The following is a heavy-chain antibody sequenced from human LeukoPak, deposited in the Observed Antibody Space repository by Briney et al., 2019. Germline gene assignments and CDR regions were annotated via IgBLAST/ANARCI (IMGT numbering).Heavy chain of an antibody. CDR1: GFTFSSYS. Sequence: GGSLRLSCAASGFTFSSYSMNRVRQAPGKGLEWVSSISSSSSYIYYADSVKGRFTISRDNAKNSLYLQMNSLRAEDTAVYYCAREAVGATTTIYYYYYMDVWGKGTTVTVSS. V-gene: IGHV3-21*01. CDR3: AREAVGATTTIYYYYYMDV. D-gene: IGHD1-26*01. J-gene: IGHJ6*03. CDR2: ISSSSSYI.